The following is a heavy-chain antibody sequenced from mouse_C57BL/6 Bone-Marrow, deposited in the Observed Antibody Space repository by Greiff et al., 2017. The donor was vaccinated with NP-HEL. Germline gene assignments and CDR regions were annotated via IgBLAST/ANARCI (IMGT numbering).Heavy chain of an antibody. CDR2: IWSGGST. J-gene: IGHJ3*01. V-gene: IGHV2-2*01. CDR1: GFSLTSYG. D-gene: IGHD1-1*01. Sequence: QVQLQQSGPGLVQPSQSLSITCTVSGFSLTSYGVHWVRQSPGKGLEWLGVIWSGGSTDYNAAFISRLSISKDNSKSQVFFKMNSLQADDTAIYYCARGYYGSSPAWFAYWGQGTLVTVSA. CDR3: ARGYYGSSPAWFAY.